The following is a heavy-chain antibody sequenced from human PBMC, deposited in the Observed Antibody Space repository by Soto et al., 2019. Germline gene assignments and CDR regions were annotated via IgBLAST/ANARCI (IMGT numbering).Heavy chain of an antibody. D-gene: IGHD3-10*01. J-gene: IGHJ5*02. CDR3: AKDSRYYGSGSYYIPGDWFDP. V-gene: IGHV3-30*18. CDR1: GFTFSSYG. Sequence: AGGSLRLSCAASGFTFSSYGMHWVRQAPGKGLEWVAVISYDGSNKYYADSAKGRFTISRDNSKNTLYLQMNSLRAEDTAVYYCAKDSRYYGSGSYYIPGDWFDPWGQGTLVTVSS. CDR2: ISYDGSNK.